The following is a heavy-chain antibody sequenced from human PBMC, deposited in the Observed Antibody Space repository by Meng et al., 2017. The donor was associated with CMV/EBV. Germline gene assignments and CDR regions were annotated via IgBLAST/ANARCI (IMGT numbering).Heavy chain of an antibody. V-gene: IGHV3-48*04. CDR1: GFTFSSYS. CDR2: ISSNGNTI. CDR3: ARWYCSTTSCLFDY. Sequence: SCAASGFTFSSYSMNWVRQAPGKGLEWVSYISSNGNTIFYADFVKGRFTVSRDNPKNSLYLQKNSLRADDTAVYYCARWYCSTTSCLFDYWGQGALVTVSS. D-gene: IGHD2-2*01. J-gene: IGHJ4*02.